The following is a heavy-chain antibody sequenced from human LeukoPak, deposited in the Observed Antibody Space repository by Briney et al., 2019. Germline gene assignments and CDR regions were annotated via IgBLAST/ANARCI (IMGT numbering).Heavy chain of an antibody. D-gene: IGHD6-13*01. CDR2: IYPGDSDT. CDR1: GYSFSTYW. V-gene: IGHV5-51*01. J-gene: IGHJ4*02. CDR3: AGAAAGTAIDS. Sequence: GESLKISCKGSGYSFSTYWIAWVRQMPGKGLEWMGIIYPGDSDTRYSPSFQGQFTISADKSISTAYLQWSSLKASDSAIYYCAGAAAGTAIDSWGQGTLVTVS.